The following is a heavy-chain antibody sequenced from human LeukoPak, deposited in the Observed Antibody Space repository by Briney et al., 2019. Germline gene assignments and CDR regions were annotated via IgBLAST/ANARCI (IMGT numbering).Heavy chain of an antibody. V-gene: IGHV1-69*05. Sequence: GASVKVSCKASGGNFISYAVSWVRQAPGQGLEWMGGIIPMFGTSNYAQKFQGRVTITTDESTTPAYIELSSLSSEDTAVYYCATYTLSQFWSGYYHFDYWGQGTLVSVSS. J-gene: IGHJ4*02. CDR1: GGNFISYA. CDR2: IIPMFGTS. CDR3: ATYTLSQFWSGYYHFDY. D-gene: IGHD3-3*01.